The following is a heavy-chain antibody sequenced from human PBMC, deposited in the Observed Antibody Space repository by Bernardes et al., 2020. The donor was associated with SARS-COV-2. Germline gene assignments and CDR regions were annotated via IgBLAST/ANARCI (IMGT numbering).Heavy chain of an antibody. Sequence: SETLSLTCTVSGGSISSSSYYWGWIRQPPGKGLEWIGSIYYSGTTYYNPSLKSRVTLSVDTSKNQFSLRLSSVTAADTAVYYCAREFYDFWSGFARVDYFEYWGQGTLVTVSS. CDR3: AREFYDFWSGFARVDYFEY. J-gene: IGHJ4*02. D-gene: IGHD3-3*01. CDR1: GGSISSSSYY. CDR2: IYYSGTT. V-gene: IGHV4-39*01.